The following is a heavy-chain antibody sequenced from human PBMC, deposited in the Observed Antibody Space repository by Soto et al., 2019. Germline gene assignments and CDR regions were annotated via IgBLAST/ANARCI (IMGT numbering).Heavy chain of an antibody. D-gene: IGHD4-17*01. Sequence: PSETLSLTCAVSGGSISSSNLWSWVRQPPGQGLEWIGEIYHSGSANYNPSLKSRVIISVDKSKNQFSLKLSSVTAADTAVYYCARGSTTVVTPNLFAPWGQGTLVTVSS. J-gene: IGHJ5*02. CDR1: GGSISSSNL. CDR3: ARGSTTVVTPNLFAP. CDR2: IYHSGSA. V-gene: IGHV4-4*02.